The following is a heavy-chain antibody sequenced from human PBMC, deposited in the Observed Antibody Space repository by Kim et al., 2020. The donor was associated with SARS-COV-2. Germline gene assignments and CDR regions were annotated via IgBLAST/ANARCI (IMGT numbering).Heavy chain of an antibody. D-gene: IGHD1-7*01. J-gene: IGHJ6*02. CDR3: ARSINPGTTGYYYGMDV. V-gene: IGHV5-51*01. CDR1: GYSFTSYW. Sequence: GESLKISCKGSGYSFTSYWIGWVRQMPGKGLEWMGIIYPGDSDTRYSPSFQGQVTISADKSISTAYLQWSSLKASDTAMYYCARSINPGTTGYYYGMDVWGQGTTVTVSS. CDR2: IYPGDSDT.